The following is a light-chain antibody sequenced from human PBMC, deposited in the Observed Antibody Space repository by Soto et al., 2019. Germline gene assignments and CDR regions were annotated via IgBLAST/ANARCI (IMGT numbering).Light chain of an antibody. CDR2: KAS. CDR1: QGLVHSDGNTY. J-gene: IGKJ5*01. V-gene: IGKV2-30*02. CDR3: LQGTHWPPT. Sequence: DMVMTHSPLALPVPLGQPASISCRSSQGLVHSDGNTYLTWFQQRPRQSPRRLIYKASNRASGFPDRFSGGGSGTDFTLNISSVEAEDVAMYYCLQGTHWPPTFGQGTRLEN.